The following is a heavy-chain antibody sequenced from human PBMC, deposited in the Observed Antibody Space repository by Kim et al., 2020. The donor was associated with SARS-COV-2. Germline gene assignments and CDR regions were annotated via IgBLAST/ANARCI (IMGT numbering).Heavy chain of an antibody. D-gene: IGHD6-13*01. J-gene: IGHJ4*02. Sequence: ASVKVSCKASGYTFTSYAMHWVRQAPGQRLEWMGWINAGNGNTKYSQKFQGRVTITRDTSASTAYMELSSLRSEDTAVYYCARAWGSAAAPFDYWGQGTLVTVSS. CDR3: ARAWGSAAAPFDY. CDR1: GYTFTSYA. V-gene: IGHV1-3*01. CDR2: INAGNGNT.